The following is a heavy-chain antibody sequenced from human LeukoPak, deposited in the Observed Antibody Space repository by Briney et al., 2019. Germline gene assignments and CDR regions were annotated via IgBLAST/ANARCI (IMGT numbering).Heavy chain of an antibody. CDR3: ARVVYAINYYYYYYMDV. Sequence: SETLSLTCAVYGGSFSGYYWSWIRQPPGKGLEWIGEINHSGSTNYNPSLKSRVTISVDTSKNQFSLKLSSVTAADTAVYYCARVVYAINYYYYYYMDVWGKGTTVTVSS. V-gene: IGHV4-34*01. D-gene: IGHD2-8*01. CDR1: GGSFSGYY. J-gene: IGHJ6*03. CDR2: INHSGST.